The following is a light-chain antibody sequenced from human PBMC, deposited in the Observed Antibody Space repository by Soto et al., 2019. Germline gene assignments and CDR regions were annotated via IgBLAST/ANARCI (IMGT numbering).Light chain of an antibody. Sequence: QSALTQPASVSGSPGQSITISCTGTSSDVGGYNYVSWYQQHPGKAPKLMIYEVSNRPSGVSNRFSGSKSGNTASLTISGLQAEDEADYYCSSYTSSSLPVGTGTKV. CDR1: SSDVGGYNY. J-gene: IGLJ1*01. CDR2: EVS. V-gene: IGLV2-14*01. CDR3: SSYTSSSLP.